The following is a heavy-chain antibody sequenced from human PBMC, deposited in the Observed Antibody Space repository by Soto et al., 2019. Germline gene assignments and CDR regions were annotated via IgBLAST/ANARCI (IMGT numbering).Heavy chain of an antibody. CDR2: IKSDGSST. J-gene: IGHJ6*02. CDR1: GFTVSSNYG. Sequence: GGSLRLSCASSGFTVSSNYGMRWVRQAPGKGLVWVSHIKSDGSSTNYADSVKGRFTISRDNAKNTLDLQMHGLRAEDMAVYYCARSVRSGSFPYYYYAMDVWGQGTTVTVSS. CDR3: ARSVRSGSFPYYYYAMDV. V-gene: IGHV3-74*01. D-gene: IGHD3-10*01.